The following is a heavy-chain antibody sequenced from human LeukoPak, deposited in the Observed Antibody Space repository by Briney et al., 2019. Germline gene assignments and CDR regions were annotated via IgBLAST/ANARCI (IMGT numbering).Heavy chain of an antibody. CDR2: ICTSGST. Sequence: PSETLSLTCTVSGGSISSGSYYWSWIRQPAGRGLEWIGRICTSGSTNYNPSLKSRVTISVDTSKNQFSLKLSSVTAADTAVHYCAREGDYYDSSGYYYEGYYFDYWGQGTLVTVSS. CDR3: AREGDYYDSSGYYYEGYYFDY. CDR1: GGSISSGSYY. J-gene: IGHJ4*02. V-gene: IGHV4-61*02. D-gene: IGHD3-22*01.